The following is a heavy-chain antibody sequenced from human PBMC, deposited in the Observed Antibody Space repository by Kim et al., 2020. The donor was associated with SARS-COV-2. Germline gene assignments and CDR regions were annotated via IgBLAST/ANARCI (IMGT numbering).Heavy chain of an antibody. V-gene: IGHV1-46*01. CDR2: INPSGGTT. CDR3: ARANGMGGVDIVTTGDY. D-gene: IGHD5-12*01. Sequence: ASVKVSCKASGYTFTSYFIHWVRQAPGQGLEWMGIINPSGGTTNYAQKFQGRVTMTRDTSTSAVYMELSSLTSDDTAVYYCARANGMGGVDIVTTGDYWGQGTLVTVSS. CDR1: GYTFTSYF. J-gene: IGHJ4*02.